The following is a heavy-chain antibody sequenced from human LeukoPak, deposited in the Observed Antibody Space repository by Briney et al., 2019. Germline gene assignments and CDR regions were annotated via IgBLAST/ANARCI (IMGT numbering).Heavy chain of an antibody. CDR3: ARDGTAAGLYFDY. CDR2: INQAGSEK. Sequence: PGGSLRLSCAASGFTFSSHWMSWVRQAPGKGLEWVANINQAGSEKHYVDSVKGRFNISRDTAKSSLYLQMNSLRAEDTAVYYCARDGTAAGLYFDYWGQGTLVTVSS. CDR1: GFTFSSHW. V-gene: IGHV3-7*01. D-gene: IGHD6-13*01. J-gene: IGHJ4*02.